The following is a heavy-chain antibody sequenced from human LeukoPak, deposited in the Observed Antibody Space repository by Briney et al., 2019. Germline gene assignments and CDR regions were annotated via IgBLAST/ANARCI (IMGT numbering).Heavy chain of an antibody. CDR2: FDPEDGET. Sequence: ASVKVSCKVSGYTLTELSMHLVRQAPGKGLEWMGGFDPEDGETIYAQKFQGRVTITADESTSTAYMELSSLRSEDTAVYYCARDLLDIVVDPNHNWFDPWGQGTLVTVSS. CDR1: GYTLTELS. J-gene: IGHJ5*02. D-gene: IGHD2-15*01. V-gene: IGHV1-24*01. CDR3: ARDLLDIVVDPNHNWFDP.